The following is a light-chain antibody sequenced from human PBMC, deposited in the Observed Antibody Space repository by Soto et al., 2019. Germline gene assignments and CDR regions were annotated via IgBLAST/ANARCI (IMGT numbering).Light chain of an antibody. CDR1: SSDVASYNY. J-gene: IGLJ3*02. CDR3: CSYTTSSTGV. V-gene: IGLV2-14*03. CDR2: DVS. Sequence: QSVLTQPASGSGSPGQSITISCTGTSSDVASYNYVSWYQQHPDKVPKLIIYDVSNRPSGVSNRFSGSKSGNTASLTISGLQAEDEADYYCCSYTTSSTGVFGGGTKLTVL.